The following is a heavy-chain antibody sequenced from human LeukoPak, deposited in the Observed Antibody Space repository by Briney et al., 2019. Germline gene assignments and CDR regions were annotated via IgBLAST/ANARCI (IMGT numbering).Heavy chain of an antibody. Sequence: SVKVSCKASGGTFSSYAISWVRQAPGQGLEWMGGIIPIFGTANYAQKFQGRVTITADKSTSTAYMELSSLRSEDTAVYYCARIRKYSSSFPDWFDPWGQGTLVTVSS. V-gene: IGHV1-69*06. D-gene: IGHD6-6*01. CDR2: IIPIFGTA. CDR3: ARIRKYSSSFPDWFDP. J-gene: IGHJ5*02. CDR1: GGTFSSYA.